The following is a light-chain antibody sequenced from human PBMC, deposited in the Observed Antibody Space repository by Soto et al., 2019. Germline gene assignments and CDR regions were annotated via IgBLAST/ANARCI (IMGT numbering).Light chain of an antibody. Sequence: DIQKTQSPSTLSASVGDRVTITCRASQSISSWLAWYQQKPGKAPKLLIYDASSLESGVPSRFSGSGSGTEFTLTISSLQPDDFATYYCQQYNSYPWTFCQGTKVEIK. V-gene: IGKV1-5*01. J-gene: IGKJ1*01. CDR1: QSISSW. CDR3: QQYNSYPWT. CDR2: DAS.